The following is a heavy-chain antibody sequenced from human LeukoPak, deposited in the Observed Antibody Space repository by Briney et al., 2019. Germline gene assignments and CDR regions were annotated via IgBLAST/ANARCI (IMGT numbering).Heavy chain of an antibody. D-gene: IGHD3-3*02. Sequence: GGSLRLSCAASGFTFTNYAMYWVRQAPGKGLEYVSAISYNGGSTYYADSVKGRFTISRDNSKNTLYLQMGSLTAEDMGVYYCARRFAAQLAFVDVWGKGTTVTISS. J-gene: IGHJ6*04. CDR1: GFTFTNYA. CDR2: ISYNGGST. V-gene: IGHV3-64*02. CDR3: ARRFAAQLAFVDV.